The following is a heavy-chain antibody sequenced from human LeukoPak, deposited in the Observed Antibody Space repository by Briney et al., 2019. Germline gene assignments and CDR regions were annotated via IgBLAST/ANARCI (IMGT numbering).Heavy chain of an antibody. CDR3: AKRRSTSCYDP. Sequence: PGGSLRLSCAASGFTFSDYGMHWVRQAPGKGLEWVAVISYDGNSEYYADSVKGRFSISRDNSKDTLYLQMNSLRPEDTAVYYWAKRRSTSCYDPGGRGTLVPVPS. J-gene: IGHJ5*02. V-gene: IGHV3-30*18. CDR2: ISYDGNSE. CDR1: GFTFSDYG. D-gene: IGHD2-2*01.